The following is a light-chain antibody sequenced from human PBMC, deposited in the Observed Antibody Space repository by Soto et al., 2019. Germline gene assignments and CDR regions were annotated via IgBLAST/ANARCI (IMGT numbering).Light chain of an antibody. CDR1: QSVIND. CDR2: GAS. Sequence: EIVLTQSPATLSVSPGERVTLSCRASQSVINDLAWYQQKPGQAPRLLVYGASTRATDAPPRFRGSGAGTDFGLTISSLQSEDMATYYGQQYRGWPRTFGQGSRVEIK. CDR3: QQYRGWPRT. V-gene: IGKV3-15*01. J-gene: IGKJ1*01.